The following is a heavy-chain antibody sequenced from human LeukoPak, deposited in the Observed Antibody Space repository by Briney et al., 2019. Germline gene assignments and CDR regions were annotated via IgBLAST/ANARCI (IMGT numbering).Heavy chain of an antibody. J-gene: IGHJ4*02. CDR2: INHRGST. Sequence: PSETLSLTCAVYGGSFSGYYWSWVRQPPGKGLEWSGEINHRGSTKYNPSLKSRVTISVDTSKNQFSLKLSSVTAADTAVYYCASVDTAMVTFVYWGQGTLFTVSS. V-gene: IGHV4-34*01. D-gene: IGHD5-18*01. CDR3: ASVDTAMVTFVY. CDR1: GGSFSGYY.